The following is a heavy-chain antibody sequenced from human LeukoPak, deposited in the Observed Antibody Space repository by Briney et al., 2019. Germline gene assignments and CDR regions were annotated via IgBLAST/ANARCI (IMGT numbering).Heavy chain of an antibody. D-gene: IGHD3-10*01. Sequence: GGSLRLSCAASGFTFSSYWMNWVRQAPGKGLEWVANIKGDGNEKNYVDSVEGRFSISRDNAKNSLYLQMDSLRAEDTAVYYCAKEGAYPIITYDSWGQGALVTVSS. CDR2: IKGDGNEK. V-gene: IGHV3-7*01. J-gene: IGHJ5*01. CDR1: GFTFSSYW. CDR3: AKEGAYPIITYDS.